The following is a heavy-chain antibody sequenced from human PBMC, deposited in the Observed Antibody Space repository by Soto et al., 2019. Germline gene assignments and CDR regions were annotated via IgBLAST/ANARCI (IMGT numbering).Heavy chain of an antibody. CDR3: ASVTFGGVVLAH. V-gene: IGHV4-61*01. CDR2: IYFNGNT. CDR1: GGSVSSGRYQ. Sequence: PAETLSLTCTVSGGSVSSGRYQWSWIRQSPGGGLEWIGYIYFNGNTNYNPSLKGRVTISRDTSKKQFSLNLSSVTAADTAVYYCASVTFGGVVLAHWGQGTLVTVSS. J-gene: IGHJ4*02. D-gene: IGHD3-16*01.